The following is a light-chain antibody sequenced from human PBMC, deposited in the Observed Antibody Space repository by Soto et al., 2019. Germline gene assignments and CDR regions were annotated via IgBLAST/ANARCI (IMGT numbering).Light chain of an antibody. J-gene: IGKJ1*01. CDR3: QQYNNWLRT. V-gene: IGKV3-15*01. CDR2: DAS. Sequence: EIVLTQSPATLSSLPGDRATLSCRASQSVSSNLAWYQQKPGQAPRLLIYDASTRATGIPARFSGSGSGTEFTLTISSLQSEDFAVYYCQQYNNWLRTFGQGTKVDIK. CDR1: QSVSSN.